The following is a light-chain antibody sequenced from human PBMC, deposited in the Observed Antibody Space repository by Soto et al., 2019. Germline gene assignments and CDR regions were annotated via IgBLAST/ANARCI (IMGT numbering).Light chain of an antibody. J-gene: IGLJ2*01. CDR1: SSDVGGYNY. CDR2: DVS. V-gene: IGLV2-14*01. CDR3: SSYTSSSTGV. Sequence: QSALTQPASVSGSPGQSITISCTGTSSDVGGYNYVSWYQQHPGKAPKLMNYDVSNRPSGVSNRFSGSKSGNTASLTISGLQAEDEADYYCSSYTSSSTGVFGGGTKVTVL.